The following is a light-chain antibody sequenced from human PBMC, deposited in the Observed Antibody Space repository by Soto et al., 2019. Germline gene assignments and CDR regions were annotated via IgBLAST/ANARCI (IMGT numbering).Light chain of an antibody. CDR3: QTWDTDIQV. V-gene: IGLV4-69*01. Sequence: QSVLTQSPSASASLGASVKLTCTLSSGHSSYAIAWHQQQPEKGPRYLMKFNSDGSHTKGDGIPDRFSGSSSGAERYPTISSLQSEDEADYYCQTWDTDIQVFGGGTKLTVL. CDR1: SGHSSYA. J-gene: IGLJ3*02. CDR2: FNSDGSH.